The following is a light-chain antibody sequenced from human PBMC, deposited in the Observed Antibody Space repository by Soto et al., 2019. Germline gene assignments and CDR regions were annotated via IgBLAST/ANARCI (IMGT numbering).Light chain of an antibody. Sequence: EIVLTQSQGTLSLSPGERATFSCRDSQSVSSSSLAWYQQKPGQAPRLLMYGTTSRATAIPDRFSGSGAGTDFTLTISGLDPEEFAVYYCQQYGSSSWTVGQGTKVEIK. J-gene: IGKJ1*01. CDR1: QSVSSSS. CDR3: QQYGSSSWT. CDR2: GTT. V-gene: IGKV3-20*01.